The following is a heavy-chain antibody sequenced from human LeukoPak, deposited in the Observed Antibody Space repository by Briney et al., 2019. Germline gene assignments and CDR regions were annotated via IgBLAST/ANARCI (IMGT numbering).Heavy chain of an antibody. Sequence: PSETLSLTCAVYGGSFNGYYWSWIRQPPGKGLEWIGEINHSGSTKYNPSLKSRVTISVDTSKNQFSLKLSSVTAADTAVYYCAIAVAGTGNYYYYGMDVWGQGTTVTVSS. CDR1: GGSFNGYY. CDR3: AIAVAGTGNYYYYGMDV. V-gene: IGHV4-34*01. J-gene: IGHJ6*02. D-gene: IGHD6-19*01. CDR2: INHSGST.